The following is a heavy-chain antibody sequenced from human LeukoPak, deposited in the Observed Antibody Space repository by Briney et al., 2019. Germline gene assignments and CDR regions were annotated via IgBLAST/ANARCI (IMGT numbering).Heavy chain of an antibody. CDR2: ISPDGSDI. V-gene: IGHV3-7*04. Sequence: PGGSLRLSCAVSGLNITKYWMSWVRQAPGKRLEWVANISPDGSDIQCLDSVRDRFTVSRDNARNSLYLEMNRLRVEDTAIYYCVRGSSSNWGQGTPVTVSS. CDR3: VRGSSSN. D-gene: IGHD2-2*01. J-gene: IGHJ4*02. CDR1: GLNITKYW.